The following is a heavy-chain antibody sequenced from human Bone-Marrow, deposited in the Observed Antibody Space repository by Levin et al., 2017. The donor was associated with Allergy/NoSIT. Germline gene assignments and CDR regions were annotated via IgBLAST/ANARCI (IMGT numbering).Heavy chain of an antibody. Sequence: SGPTLVKPTQTLTLTCTFSGLSLSSNEVGVGWIRQPPGKALEWLALIYWDGDKRYSPSLKTRLTITKDTSKNQVVLTMTNMDPVDTATYYCAHTHSYGYFDYWGQGTLVTVSS. V-gene: IGHV2-5*02. CDR1: GLSLSSNEVG. D-gene: IGHD5-18*01. CDR3: AHTHSYGYFDY. CDR2: IYWDGDK. J-gene: IGHJ4*02.